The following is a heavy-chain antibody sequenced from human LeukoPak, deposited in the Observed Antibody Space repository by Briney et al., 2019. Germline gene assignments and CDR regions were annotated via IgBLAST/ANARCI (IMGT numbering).Heavy chain of an antibody. V-gene: IGHV3-11*01. CDR2: ISGDGRRT. CDR3: ATLHFYAMGV. J-gene: IGHJ6*02. CDR1: GLTFGHQY. Sequence: GGSLRLSCAASGLTFGHQYMTWIRQTPGKGLEWVSFISGDGRRTFYPDSVKGRFTISMDNTKNSLYLQVNSLRAEDTAMYYCATLHFYAMGVWGQGTTVTVSS.